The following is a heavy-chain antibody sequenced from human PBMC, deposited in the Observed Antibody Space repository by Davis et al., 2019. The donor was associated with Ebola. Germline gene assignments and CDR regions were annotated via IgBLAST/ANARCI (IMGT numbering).Heavy chain of an antibody. V-gene: IGHV4-34*01. CDR2: INHIGIT. J-gene: IGHJ5*01. D-gene: IGHD5-18*01. CDR1: GGSFTGYY. Sequence: PSETLSLTCGVSGGSFTGYYWNWIRHPPGKRLEWIGQINHIGITKYIPSSKNRVTISVDTSNNKFSLRLTSVTATDTAVYYCARSRGIQLWLIDSWGQGSLVSVSS. CDR3: ARSRGIQLWLIDS.